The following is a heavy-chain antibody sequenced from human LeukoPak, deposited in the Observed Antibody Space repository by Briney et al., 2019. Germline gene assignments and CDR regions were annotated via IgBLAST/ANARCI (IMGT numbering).Heavy chain of an antibody. CDR2: LNPHSGGT. V-gene: IGHV1-2*02. J-gene: IGHJ6*03. Sequence: ASVKVSCKASGYTFTGYYMHWVRQAPGQGLEWMGWLNPHSGGTNYAQKFQGRVTMARDTSISTAYMELSSLRSEDTAVYYCATRGRIRGVQYYMDVWGKGTTVTVSS. D-gene: IGHD2-15*01. CDR1: GYTFTGYY. CDR3: ATRGRIRGVQYYMDV.